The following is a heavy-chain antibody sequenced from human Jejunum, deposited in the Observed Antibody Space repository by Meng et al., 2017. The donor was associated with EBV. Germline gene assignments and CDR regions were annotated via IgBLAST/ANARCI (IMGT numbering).Heavy chain of an antibody. D-gene: IGHD2-8*02. CDR2: TYSSANT. J-gene: IGHJ4*02. Sequence: LQWLAPGLVNPFGTLSPSWAVSGGSISRSNWWSWVRQPPGKGPEWIGNTYSSANTYYNPSLKSRVTISVDTSKNQFSLKLISVTAADTAVYFCARHDCPGAVCLGPFDSWGQGILVTVSS. CDR1: GGSISRSNW. CDR3: ARHDCPGAVCLGPFDS. V-gene: IGHV4-4*02.